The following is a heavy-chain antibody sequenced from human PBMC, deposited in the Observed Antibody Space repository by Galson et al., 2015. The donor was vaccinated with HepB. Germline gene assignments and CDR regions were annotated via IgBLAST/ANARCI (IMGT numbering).Heavy chain of an antibody. CDR2: VGSSGGIA. CDR1: GFTFDSYA. J-gene: IGHJ1*01. Sequence: SLRLSCAASGFTFDSYAMSWVRQAPGKGLEWVSAVGSSGGIAYYADSVKGRFSISRDNSKNTLYLQMNSLRAEDTAVYYCAKRESCSSTSCYKYFQHWGQGTLVTVSS. D-gene: IGHD2-2*02. CDR3: AKRESCSSTSCYKYFQH. V-gene: IGHV3-23*01.